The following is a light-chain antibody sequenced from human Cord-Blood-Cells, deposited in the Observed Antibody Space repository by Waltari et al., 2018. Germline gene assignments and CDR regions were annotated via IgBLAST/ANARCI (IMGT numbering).Light chain of an antibody. CDR2: KAS. V-gene: IGKV1-5*03. Sequence: DIQMTQSPSTLSASVGDRVTITCRASQSISSWLAWYQQKPGKAPKLLIYKASSLESVVPSRFRGSGSGTEFTLTISSLQPDDFATYYCQQYNSYSYTFGQGTKLESK. CDR3: QQYNSYSYT. CDR1: QSISSW. J-gene: IGKJ2*01.